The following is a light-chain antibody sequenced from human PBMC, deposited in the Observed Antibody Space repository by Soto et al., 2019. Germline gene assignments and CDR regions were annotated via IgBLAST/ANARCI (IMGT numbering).Light chain of an antibody. CDR1: HNIRRY. J-gene: IGKJ5*01. Sequence: DVWLHQSQESLIAYVGAKASTTCRASHNIRRYLNWYQHKPGKAPKLLIYITSSLHSGVPSRFSGSGSGTDFTLTISSLQAEDFATYYCQQSYSSPVTFGPGTRLEI. V-gene: IGKV1-39*01. CDR3: QQSYSSPVT. CDR2: ITS.